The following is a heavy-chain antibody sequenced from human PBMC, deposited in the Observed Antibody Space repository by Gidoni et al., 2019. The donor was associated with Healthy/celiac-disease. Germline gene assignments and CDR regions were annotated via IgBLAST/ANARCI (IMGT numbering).Heavy chain of an antibody. V-gene: IGHV1-8*01. CDR3: ARVPRGTMVRGARGYYYYYYGMDV. CDR1: GYTFNSSD. D-gene: IGHD3-10*01. Sequence: QVQLVQSGAEVKKPGASVKVSCKASGYTFNSSDINCVRQATGQGLEWMGWMNPNSGNTCYAQKFQGRVTMTRNTSISTAYMELSSLRSEDTAVYDCARVPRGTMVRGARGYYYYYYGMDVWGQGTTVTVSS. CDR2: MNPNSGNT. J-gene: IGHJ6*02.